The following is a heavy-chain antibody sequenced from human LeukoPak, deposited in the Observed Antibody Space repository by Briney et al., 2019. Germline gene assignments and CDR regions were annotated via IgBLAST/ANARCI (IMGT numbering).Heavy chain of an antibody. V-gene: IGHV3-30-3*01. CDR3: ARDIDYYDSSGPSDY. Sequence: PGGSLRLSCAASGFTFRSYWMSWVRQAPGKGLEWVAVISYDGSNKYYADSVKGRFTISRDNSKNTLYLQMNSLRAEDTAVYYCARDIDYYDSSGPSDYWGQGTLVTVSS. CDR1: GFTFRSYW. CDR2: ISYDGSNK. D-gene: IGHD3-22*01. J-gene: IGHJ4*02.